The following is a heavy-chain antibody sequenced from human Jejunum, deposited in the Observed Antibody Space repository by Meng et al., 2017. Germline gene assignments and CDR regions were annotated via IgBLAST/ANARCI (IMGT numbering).Heavy chain of an antibody. J-gene: IGHJ5*02. D-gene: IGHD2-15*01. CDR3: VRGRDPMVVGELDP. Sequence: QVQLQESGPGLVKPSETLSLTCTVSGDSISGYYWSWIRQTPGKGLEWLGYIHYSGSTKYNPSLKSRVTISVDTSKNQFSLKLSSVTAADTAVYYCVRGRDPMVVGELDPWGQGTLVTVSS. CDR2: IHYSGST. CDR1: GDSISGYY. V-gene: IGHV4-59*08.